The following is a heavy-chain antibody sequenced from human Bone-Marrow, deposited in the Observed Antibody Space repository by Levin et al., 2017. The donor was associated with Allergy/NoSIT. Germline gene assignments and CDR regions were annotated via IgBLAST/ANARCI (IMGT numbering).Heavy chain of an antibody. J-gene: IGHJ3*02. CDR2: INHSGST. Sequence: MSSETLSLTCAVYGGSFSGYYWSWIRQPPGKGLEWIGEINHSGSTNYNPSLKSRVTISVDTSKNQFSLKLSSVTAADTAVYYCAGLYDFWSGYYENDAFDIWGQGTMVTVSS. V-gene: IGHV4-34*01. D-gene: IGHD3-3*01. CDR1: GGSFSGYY. CDR3: AGLYDFWSGYYENDAFDI.